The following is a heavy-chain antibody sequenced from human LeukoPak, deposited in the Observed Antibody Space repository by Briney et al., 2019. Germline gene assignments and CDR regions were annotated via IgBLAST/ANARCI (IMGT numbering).Heavy chain of an antibody. CDR3: ARAGYSSGWYLSRREFDY. CDR2: ISAYNGNT. CDR1: GYTFTSYG. J-gene: IGHJ4*02. D-gene: IGHD6-19*01. V-gene: IGHV1-18*01. Sequence: ASVKVSCKASGYTFTSYGISWVRQAPGQGLEWMGWISAYNGNTNYAQKLQGRVTMTTDTSTSTAYMELRSLRSDDTAVYYCARAGYSSGWYLSRREFDYWGQGTLVTVSS.